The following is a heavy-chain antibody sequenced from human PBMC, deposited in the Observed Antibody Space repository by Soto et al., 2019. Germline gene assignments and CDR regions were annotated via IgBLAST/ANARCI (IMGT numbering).Heavy chain of an antibody. V-gene: IGHV4-30-4*01. D-gene: IGHD3-3*01. Sequence: PSETLSLTCTVSGGSISSGDYYWSWIRQPPGKGLEWIGYIYYSGSTYYNPSLKSRVTISVDTSKNQFSLKLSSVTAADTAVYYCARGYYDFWSGYSGRWFDPWGQGTLVTVSS. J-gene: IGHJ5*02. CDR1: GGSISSGDYY. CDR3: ARGYYDFWSGYSGRWFDP. CDR2: IYYSGST.